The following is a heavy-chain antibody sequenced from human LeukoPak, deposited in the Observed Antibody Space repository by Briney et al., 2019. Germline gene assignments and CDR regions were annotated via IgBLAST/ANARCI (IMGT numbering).Heavy chain of an antibody. D-gene: IGHD5-18*01. CDR1: GFTFSSYD. CDR2: IGTAGDT. V-gene: IGHV3-13*04. CDR3: ARAARLTAFGMDV. J-gene: IGHJ6*02. Sequence: GGSLRLSCAASGFTFSSYDMHWVRQATGKSLEWVSAIGTAGDTYYPGSVKGRFTISRENAKNSLYLQMNSLRAGDTAVYYCARAARLTAFGMDVWGQGTTVTVSS.